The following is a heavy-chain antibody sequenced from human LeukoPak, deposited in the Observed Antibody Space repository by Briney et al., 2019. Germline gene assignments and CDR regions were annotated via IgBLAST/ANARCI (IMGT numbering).Heavy chain of an antibody. Sequence: GASVKVSCKASGGTFSSYAISWVRPAPGQGLEWMGGIIPIFGTANYAQKFQGRVTITADESTSTAYMELSSLRSEDTAVYYCACIAAAGTRGGWGQGTLVTVSS. CDR3: ACIAAAGTRGG. CDR1: GGTFSSYA. CDR2: IIPIFGTA. V-gene: IGHV1-69*13. J-gene: IGHJ4*02. D-gene: IGHD6-13*01.